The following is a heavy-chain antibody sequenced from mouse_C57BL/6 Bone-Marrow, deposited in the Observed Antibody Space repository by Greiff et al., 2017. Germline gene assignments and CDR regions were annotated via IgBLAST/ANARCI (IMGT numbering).Heavy chain of an antibody. V-gene: IGHV1-15*01. CDR2: IDPETGGT. D-gene: IGHD2-5*01. CDR1: GYTFTDYE. CDR3: TRWAYYSNYFDV. Sequence: QVQLQQSGAELVRPGASVTLSCKASGYTFTDYEMHWVKPTPVHGLEWIGAIDPETGGTAYNQKFKGKAILTADKSSSTAYMELRSLTSEDSAVYYCTRWAYYSNYFDVWGTGTTVTVSS. J-gene: IGHJ1*03.